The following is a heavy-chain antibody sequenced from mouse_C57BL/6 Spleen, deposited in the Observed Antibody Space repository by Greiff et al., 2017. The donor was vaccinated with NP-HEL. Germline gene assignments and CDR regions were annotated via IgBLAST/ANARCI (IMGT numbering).Heavy chain of an antibody. V-gene: IGHV1-7*01. D-gene: IGHD1-1*01. J-gene: IGHJ2*01. CDR3: ARVLGGYYYGSSPDY. Sequence: VQLQQSGAELAKPGASVKLSCKASGYTFTSYWMHWVKQRPGQGLEWIGYINPSSGYTKYNQKFKDKATLTAEKSSSTAYMQLSSLTYEDSAVYYCARVLGGYYYGSSPDYWGQGTTLTVSS. CDR2: INPSSGYT. CDR1: GYTFTSYW.